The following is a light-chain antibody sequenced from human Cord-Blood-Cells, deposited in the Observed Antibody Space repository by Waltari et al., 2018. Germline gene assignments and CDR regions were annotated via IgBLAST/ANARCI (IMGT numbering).Light chain of an antibody. Sequence: SSELTQDPAVSVGLGQTVRITSQGDSLRSYDSTWYQQKPGQAPVLVIYGKNNRPSGIPHRFSGSSSGRTASLTITGAEAEDEADYYCNSRDSSGNHVVFGGGTKLTVL. J-gene: IGLJ2*01. CDR1: SLRSYD. CDR3: NSRDSSGNHVV. CDR2: GKN. V-gene: IGLV3-19*01.